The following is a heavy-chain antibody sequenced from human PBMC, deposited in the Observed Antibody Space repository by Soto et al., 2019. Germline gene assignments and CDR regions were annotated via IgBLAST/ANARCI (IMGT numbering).Heavy chain of an antibody. D-gene: IGHD3-10*01. Sequence: QVQLVESGGGVVQPGRSLRLSCAASGFTFSSYGMHWVRQAPGKGLEWVAVIWYDGSNKYYADSVKGRFTISRDNSNNTLYLQMNSLRAEDTAVYYCARDGVTMAGSYYYGMDVWGQGTTVTVSS. CDR3: ARDGVTMAGSYYYGMDV. CDR1: GFTFSSYG. CDR2: IWYDGSNK. J-gene: IGHJ6*02. V-gene: IGHV3-33*01.